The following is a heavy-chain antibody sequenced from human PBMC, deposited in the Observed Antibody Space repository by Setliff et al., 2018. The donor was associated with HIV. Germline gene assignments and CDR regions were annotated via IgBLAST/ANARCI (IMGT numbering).Heavy chain of an antibody. Sequence: PSETLSLTCTVSGGSISSGSYYWNWIRQPAGKGLEWIGRIYTSGSANYNPSLKSRVTISVDTSKNQFSLKLSSVTAADTAVYYCARDLGSGLYYYGMDVWGQGTTVTVSS. V-gene: IGHV4-61*02. CDR1: GGSISSGSYY. J-gene: IGHJ6*02. CDR2: IYTSGSA. CDR3: ARDLGSGLYYYGMDV. D-gene: IGHD7-27*01.